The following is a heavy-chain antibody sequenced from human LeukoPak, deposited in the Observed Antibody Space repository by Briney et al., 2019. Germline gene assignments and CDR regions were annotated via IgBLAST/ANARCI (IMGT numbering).Heavy chain of an antibody. CDR3: ASYRTATVGFGY. CDR1: GGSISSSSYY. Sequence: SETLSLTCTVSGGSISSSSYYWGWIRQPPGKGLEWIGNIYYSGSTYYNPSLKSRVTISVDTSKNQFSLKLSSVTAADTAVYYCASYRTATVGFGYWGQGNPGHRLL. CDR2: IYYSGST. V-gene: IGHV4-39*01. J-gene: IGHJ4*02. D-gene: IGHD5-18*01.